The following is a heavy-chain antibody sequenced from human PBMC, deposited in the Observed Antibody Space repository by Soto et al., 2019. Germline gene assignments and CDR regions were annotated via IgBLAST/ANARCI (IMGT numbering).Heavy chain of an antibody. D-gene: IGHD6-6*01. CDR1: GYTFTGYY. J-gene: IGHJ4*02. Sequence: GASVKVSCKASGYTFTGYYMHWVRQAPGQGLEWMGWINPNSGGTNYAQKFQGWVTMTRDTSISTAYMELSRLRSDDTAVYYCARATSSSSFPPPGPFDYWGQGTLVTVSS. V-gene: IGHV1-2*04. CDR2: INPNSGGT. CDR3: ARATSSSSFPPPGPFDY.